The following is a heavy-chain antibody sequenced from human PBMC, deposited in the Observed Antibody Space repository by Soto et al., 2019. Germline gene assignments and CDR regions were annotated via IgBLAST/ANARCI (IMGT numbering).Heavy chain of an antibody. CDR1: GDSISSYY. V-gene: IGHV4-59*01. Sequence: QVQLQESGPRLVKPSETLSLTCTVSGDSISSYYWTWIRQPPGKGLEYIGYIYYSGRTYYNPSLKSRVTIAVDTSKNQFSLKLSSVTAADTAVYYCARGHLGITTTGTWDDFDYWGQGTLVTVSS. J-gene: IGHJ4*02. CDR2: IYYSGRT. CDR3: ARGHLGITTTGTWDDFDY. D-gene: IGHD3-9*01.